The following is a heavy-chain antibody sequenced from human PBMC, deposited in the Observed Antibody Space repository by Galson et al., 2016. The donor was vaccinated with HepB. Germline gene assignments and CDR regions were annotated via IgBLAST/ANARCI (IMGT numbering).Heavy chain of an antibody. J-gene: IGHJ3*02. CDR3: VKDQGGTWGACDS. D-gene: IGHD3-16*01. Sequence: SLRLSCAASGFTFSSYAIHWVRQAPGKGLEYLSEITGNGGITYYADSVKGRFTISRDNSRNTLYLQMSSLTTEDTAVYYCVKDQGGTWGACDSWGQGTLVTGSS. CDR2: ITGNGGIT. CDR1: GFTFSSYA. V-gene: IGHV3-64D*06.